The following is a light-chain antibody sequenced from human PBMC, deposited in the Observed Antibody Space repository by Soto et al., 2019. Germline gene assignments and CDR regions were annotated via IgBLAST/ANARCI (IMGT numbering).Light chain of an antibody. V-gene: IGKV2-28*01. CDR3: MQLLRTPLT. CDR1: QSLLHSNGYNY. CDR2: LGS. J-gene: IGKJ4*01. Sequence: DIVMTQSPLSLPVTPGEPASISCRSSQSLLHSNGYNYLDWYLQKPGQSPQVLIYLGSNRASGVPDRFSGRGSGTDFTLKISRVEAEDVGVYYCMQLLRTPLTFGGGTKVEIK.